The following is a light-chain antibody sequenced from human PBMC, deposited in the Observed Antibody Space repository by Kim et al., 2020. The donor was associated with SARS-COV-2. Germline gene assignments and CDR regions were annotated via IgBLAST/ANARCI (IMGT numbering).Light chain of an antibody. CDR2: YDN. V-gene: IGLV3-21*04. Sequence: SYELTQPPSVSVAPGKTATISCGGNSLVAKTVHWYQHKPGQAPVLVIQYDNERPSGIPERISASTSGNTATLTVSRVEAGDEAVYYCQVWDSDSDLVVFGGGTQLTVL. J-gene: IGLJ3*02. CDR3: QVWDSDSDLVV. CDR1: SLVAKT.